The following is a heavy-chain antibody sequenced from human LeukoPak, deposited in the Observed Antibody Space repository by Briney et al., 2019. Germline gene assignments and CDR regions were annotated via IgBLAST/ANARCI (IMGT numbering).Heavy chain of an antibody. CDR2: ISSSGGST. CDR3: VKATSGWGFFDY. V-gene: IGHV3-64D*09. D-gene: IGHD6-19*01. Sequence: GGSLRLSCSASGFTFSSYAMHWVRQAPGKGLEYVSAISSSGGSTYYADSVKGRFTISRGNSKNTLYLQMSSLRAEDTAVYYCVKATSGWGFFDYWGQGTLVTVSS. J-gene: IGHJ4*02. CDR1: GFTFSSYA.